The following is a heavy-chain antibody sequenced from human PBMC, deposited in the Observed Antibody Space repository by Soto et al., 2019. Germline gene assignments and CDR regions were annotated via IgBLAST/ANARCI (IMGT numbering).Heavy chain of an antibody. D-gene: IGHD3-22*01. CDR1: GGSITNSSYY. CDR2: IYYSGST. V-gene: IGHV4-39*01. CDR3: ARHEDTRFTMIEWTLPRGGRPGYFDY. Sequence: PSETLSLTCTVSGGSITNSSYYWGWFRQPPGKGPEWIGTIYYSGSTYYNPSLKSRVTISVDTSKNQFSLKLSSVTAADTAVYYCARHEDTRFTMIEWTLPRGGRPGYFDYWGQGTLVTVSS. J-gene: IGHJ4*02.